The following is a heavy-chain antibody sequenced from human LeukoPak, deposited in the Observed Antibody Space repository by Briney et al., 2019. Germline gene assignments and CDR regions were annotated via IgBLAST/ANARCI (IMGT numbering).Heavy chain of an antibody. CDR3: ARAGTESKWGLPRADYYYMDV. V-gene: IGHV1-24*01. CDR2: FDPEDGET. CDR1: GYTLTELS. J-gene: IGHJ6*03. D-gene: IGHD7-27*01. Sequence: ASVKVSCKVSGYTLTELSMHWVRQAPGKGLEWMGGFDPEDGETIYAQKFQGRVTMTEDTSTDTAYMELSSLRSDDTALYYCARAGTESKWGLPRADYYYMDVWGKGTTVTVSS.